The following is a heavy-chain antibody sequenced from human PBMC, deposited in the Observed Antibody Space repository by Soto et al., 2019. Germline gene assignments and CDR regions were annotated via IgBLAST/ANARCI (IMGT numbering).Heavy chain of an antibody. CDR1: GDSMRSGEYY. V-gene: IGHV4-30-4*01. Sequence: QVQLEESGPGLVKPSQTVSLTCTVSGDSMRSGEYYWSWIRQPPGKGLEWIGYIYYNGGTYHNPSLKSRVTMSVDMSKNQFSLKVTSVTAADTAVYYCARGTGSYLAYYLHYWGQGILVTVSS. CDR2: IYYNGGT. J-gene: IGHJ4*02. CDR3: ARGTGSYLAYYLHY. D-gene: IGHD1-26*01.